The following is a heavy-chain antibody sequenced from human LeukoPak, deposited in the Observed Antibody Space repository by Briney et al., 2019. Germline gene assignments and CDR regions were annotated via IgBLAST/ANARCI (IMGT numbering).Heavy chain of an antibody. CDR2: IWYDGSSK. D-gene: IGHD3-10*01. Sequence: GGSLRLSCAASGFAFSSSCMHWVRQAPGKGLEWVALIWYDGSSKYYADSVKGRFAISRDNSKNTLYLQMNSLRAEDTALYYCARDYGSGSYYKGYFDYWGQGTLVTVSS. J-gene: IGHJ4*02. CDR1: GFAFSSSC. V-gene: IGHV3-33*01. CDR3: ARDYGSGSYYKGYFDY.